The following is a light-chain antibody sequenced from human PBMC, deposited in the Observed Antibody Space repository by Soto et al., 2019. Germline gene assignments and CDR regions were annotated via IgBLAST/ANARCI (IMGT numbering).Light chain of an antibody. CDR3: QHTLKWPPT. CDR1: QSISGW. J-gene: IGKJ1*01. Sequence: DIQMTQSPPTLSASVGDRVTITCRASQSISGWLAWYQQKPGKAPKLLIYDASNLEGGVPSRFSGTGSGTEFTLTISSLQSEDFALYYCQHTLKWPPTFGQGTKVDIK. V-gene: IGKV1-5*01. CDR2: DAS.